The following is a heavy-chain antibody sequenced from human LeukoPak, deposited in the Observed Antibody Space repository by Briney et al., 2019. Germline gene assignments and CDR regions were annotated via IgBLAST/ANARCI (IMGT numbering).Heavy chain of an antibody. V-gene: IGHV3-21*01. J-gene: IGHJ4*02. CDR1: GFTFSSYS. D-gene: IGHD2-15*01. Sequence: GGSLRLSCAASGFTFSSYSMNWVRPAPGKGLEWVSPISSSSSYIYYADSVKDRFTISRYNAKNSLYLQMNSLRAEDTAVYYCARGGRYCSGGSCYFFDYWGQGTLVTVSS. CDR3: ARGGRYCSGGSCYFFDY. CDR2: ISSSSSYI.